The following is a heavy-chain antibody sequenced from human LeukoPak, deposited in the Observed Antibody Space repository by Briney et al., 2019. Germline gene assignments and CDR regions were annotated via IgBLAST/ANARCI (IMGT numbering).Heavy chain of an antibody. CDR2: IYSSGRI. D-gene: IGHD1-26*01. Sequence: SETLSLTCTVSGDSISSGSYYWSWIRQPAGKGLEWIGRIYSSGRINDNLSLKSRVTISVDTSKNQFSLRLSSVAAADTAVYYCARDLGGPYSSENWFDPWGQGTLVTVSS. CDR1: GDSISSGSYY. CDR3: ARDLGGPYSSENWFDP. J-gene: IGHJ5*02. V-gene: IGHV4-61*02.